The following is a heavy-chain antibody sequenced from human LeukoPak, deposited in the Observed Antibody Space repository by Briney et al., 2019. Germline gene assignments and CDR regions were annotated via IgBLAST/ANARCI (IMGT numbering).Heavy chain of an antibody. Sequence: PGGALRLSCAVSGFSFRSYAMSWVRQAPGKGLEWVSGIIDGGGITYYADSVKGRFTISRDNSKNTLYLQMNSLRAEDTAVYYCAKDRGSSSSSYYPTDYYYYGMDVWGQGTTVTVSS. V-gene: IGHV3-23*01. CDR2: IIDGGGIT. J-gene: IGHJ6*02. D-gene: IGHD6-13*01. CDR3: AKDRGSSSSSYYPTDYYYYGMDV. CDR1: GFSFRSYA.